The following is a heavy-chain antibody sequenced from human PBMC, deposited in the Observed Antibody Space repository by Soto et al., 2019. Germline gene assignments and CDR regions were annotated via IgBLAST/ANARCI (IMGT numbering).Heavy chain of an antibody. D-gene: IGHD6-19*01. Sequence: QVQLQQSGPGLVQPSQTLSLTCAISGDSVSSTSAAWNWIRQSPSIGLEWLGRTYYRSKWYSDYARSVRGRITLNPDTSKTQFSLQLDSVTPEDTAVYYCARYGGAWFLDSCGQGTLVTVSA. CDR1: GDSVSSTSAA. CDR3: ARYGGAWFLDS. CDR2: TYYRSKWYS. J-gene: IGHJ4*02. V-gene: IGHV6-1*01.